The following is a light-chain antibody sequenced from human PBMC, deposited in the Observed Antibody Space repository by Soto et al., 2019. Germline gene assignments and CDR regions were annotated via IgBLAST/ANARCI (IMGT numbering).Light chain of an antibody. V-gene: IGKV1-39*01. Sequence: DIPTTQSPSSLSASVGDRVTITCRTSQSISNYLNWYQQKPGKAPNLLIYAASSLQSGVPSRFSGSGSGTDFTLTISSLQPEDFATYYCQQSDSTPYTFGQGTKLQIK. CDR1: QSISNY. CDR2: AAS. J-gene: IGKJ2*01. CDR3: QQSDSTPYT.